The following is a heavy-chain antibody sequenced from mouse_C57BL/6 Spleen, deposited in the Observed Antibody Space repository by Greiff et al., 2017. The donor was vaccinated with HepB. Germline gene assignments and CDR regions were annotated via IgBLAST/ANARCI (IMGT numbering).Heavy chain of an antibody. CDR1: GFTFSDYY. V-gene: IGHV5-16*01. CDR3: ARDLDGYYTY. D-gene: IGHD2-3*01. J-gene: IGHJ3*01. CDR2: INYDGSST. Sequence: EVHLVESEGGLVQPGSSMKLSCTASGFTFSDYYMAWVRQVPEKGLEWVANINYDGSSTYYLDSLKSRFIISRDNAKNILYLQMSSLKSEDTATYYCARDLDGYYTYWGQGTLVTVSA.